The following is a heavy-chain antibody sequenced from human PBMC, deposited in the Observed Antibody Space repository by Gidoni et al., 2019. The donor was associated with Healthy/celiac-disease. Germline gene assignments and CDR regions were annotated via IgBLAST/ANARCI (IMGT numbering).Heavy chain of an antibody. J-gene: IGHJ3*02. D-gene: IGHD2-15*01. CDR3: ARESGVADAFDI. V-gene: IGHV3-33*01. Sequence: QVQLVESGGGVVQPGGSLRLSCAASGFTFSSYGMHWVRQAPGKGLEWVAVIWYDGSNKYYADSVKGRFTISRDNSKNTLYLQMNSLRAEDTAVYYCARESGVADAFDIWGQGTMVTVSS. CDR2: IWYDGSNK. CDR1: GFTFSSYG.